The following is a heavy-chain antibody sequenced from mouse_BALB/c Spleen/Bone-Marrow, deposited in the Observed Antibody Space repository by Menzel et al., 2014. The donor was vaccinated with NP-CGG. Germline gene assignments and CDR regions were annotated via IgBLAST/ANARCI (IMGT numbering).Heavy chain of an antibody. V-gene: IGHV14-3*02. J-gene: IGHJ3*01. CDR2: IDPANGNT. D-gene: IGHD2-14*01. CDR1: GFDIKDTY. CDR3: ATYYRYDRRFAY. Sequence: EVQRVESGAELVKPGASVKLSRTASGFDIKDTYMHWVKQRPEQGLEWIGRIDPANGNTKYDPKFQGKATITADASSNTAYLQLSSLTSEDTAVYYCATYYRYDRRFAYWGQGTLVTVSA.